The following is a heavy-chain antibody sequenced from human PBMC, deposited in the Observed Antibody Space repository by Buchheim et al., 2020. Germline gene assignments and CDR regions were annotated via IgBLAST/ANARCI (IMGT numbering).Heavy chain of an antibody. D-gene: IGHD6-6*01. V-gene: IGHV3-11*01. Sequence: QVQLVESGGGLVKPGGSLRLSCAASGFTFSDYYMSWIRQAPGKGLEWVSYISSSGSTIYYADSVKGRFTISRDNATNSLSLQMNSLRAEDTAVYYCARDVRYSSSSSWDYYYGMDVWGQGTT. J-gene: IGHJ6*02. CDR3: ARDVRYSSSSSWDYYYGMDV. CDR2: ISSSGSTI. CDR1: GFTFSDYY.